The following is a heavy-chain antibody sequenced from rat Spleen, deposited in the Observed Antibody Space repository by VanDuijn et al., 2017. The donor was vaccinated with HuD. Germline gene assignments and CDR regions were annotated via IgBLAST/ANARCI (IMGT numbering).Heavy chain of an antibody. CDR3: TKNWDY. V-gene: IGHV5-31*01. Sequence: EVQLVESGGGPVQPGRSLTLSCAASELTFNNYWMTWIRQAPGKGLEWVASISNSGGDTYFPDSVKGRFTISRDIAKSTLFLQMNSLRSEDTATYYCTKNWDYWGQGVMVTVSS. J-gene: IGHJ2*01. D-gene: IGHD3-6*01. CDR1: ELTFNNYW. CDR2: ISNSGGDT.